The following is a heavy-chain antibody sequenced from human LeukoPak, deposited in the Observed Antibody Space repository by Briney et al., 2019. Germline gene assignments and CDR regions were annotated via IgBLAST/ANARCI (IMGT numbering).Heavy chain of an antibody. V-gene: IGHV3-30*02. CDR1: GFTFSSYG. CDR2: IRYDGSNK. J-gene: IGHJ4*02. D-gene: IGHD3-10*01. CDR3: AKDKEGITMVRGVRSLDY. Sequence: GGSLRLSCAASGFTFSSYGMHWVRQAPGKGLEWVAFIRYDGSNKYYADSVKGRFTISRDNSKNTLYLQMNSLRAEDTAVYYCAKDKEGITMVRGVRSLDYWGQGTLATVSS.